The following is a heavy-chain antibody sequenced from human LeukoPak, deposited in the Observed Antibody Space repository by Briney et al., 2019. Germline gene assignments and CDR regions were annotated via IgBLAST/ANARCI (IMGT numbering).Heavy chain of an antibody. CDR1: GGTFSSYA. CDR3: AVGYCSSTSCFGLYGMDV. CDR2: IIPIFGTA. D-gene: IGHD2-2*01. Sequence: LRASVTVSCKASGGTFSSYAISWVRQAPGQGLEWMGGIIPIFGTANYAQKFQGRVTITADESTSTAYMELSSLRSEDTAVYYCAVGYCSSTSCFGLYGMDVWGQGTTVTVSS. V-gene: IGHV1-69*13. J-gene: IGHJ6*02.